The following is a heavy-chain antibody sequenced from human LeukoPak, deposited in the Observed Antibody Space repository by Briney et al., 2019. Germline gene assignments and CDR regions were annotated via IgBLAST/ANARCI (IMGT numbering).Heavy chain of an antibody. D-gene: IGHD2-2*01. CDR1: GGSISSGDYY. CDR3: ARVVPAAIEFGWFDP. V-gene: IGHV4-30-4*08. J-gene: IGHJ5*02. CDR2: IYYSGST. Sequence: SQTLSLTCTVSGGSISSGDYYWSWIRQPPGKGLEWIGYIYYSGSTYYNPSLKSRATISVDTSKNQFSLKLSSVTAADTAVYYCARVVPAAIEFGWFDPWGQGTLVTVSS.